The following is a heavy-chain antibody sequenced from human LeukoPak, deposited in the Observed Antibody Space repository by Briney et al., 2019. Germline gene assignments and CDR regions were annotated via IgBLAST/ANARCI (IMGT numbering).Heavy chain of an antibody. J-gene: IGHJ4*02. Sequence: GGSLRLSCAASGFTFSSSAMSWVRQVPGKGLEWVSGISASGGSTYYADSVRGRFTISRDNSKNTLYVQMNSLRDEDTAVYYCARDKEYGDSSDYWGRGTLVTVSS. CDR3: ARDKEYGDSSDY. CDR2: ISASGGST. V-gene: IGHV3-23*01. D-gene: IGHD4-17*01. CDR1: GFTFSSSA.